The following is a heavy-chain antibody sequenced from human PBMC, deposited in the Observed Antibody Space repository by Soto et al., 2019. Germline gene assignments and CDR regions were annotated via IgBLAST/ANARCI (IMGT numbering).Heavy chain of an antibody. CDR3: ARVGYSREIDY. J-gene: IGHJ4*02. V-gene: IGHV4-59*01. D-gene: IGHD1-26*01. CDR2: IYYSGST. CDR1: GGSISSYY. Sequence: QVQLQESGPGLVKPSETLSLTCTVSGGSISSYYWSWIRQPPGKGLEWIGYIYYSGSTNYNPSLKRRVTISVDTSKNQFSLKLSSVTAADTAVYYCARVGYSREIDYWGQGTLVTVSS.